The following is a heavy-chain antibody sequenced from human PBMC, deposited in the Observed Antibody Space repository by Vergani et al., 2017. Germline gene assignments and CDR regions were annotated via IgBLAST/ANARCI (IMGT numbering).Heavy chain of an antibody. CDR3: ARDCSSGVFCNWFDP. Sequence: QVQLVQSGAEVKKPGASVKVSCKASGYTFTSYGISWVRQAPGHGLEWMGWISAYNGNTNYAQKLQGRVTMTTATSTSTAYMELRSLRSDDPAVYYCARDCSSGVFCNWFDPWGQGTLVTVSS. V-gene: IGHV1-18*04. J-gene: IGHJ5*02. D-gene: IGHD3-22*01. CDR2: ISAYNGNT. CDR1: GYTFTSYG.